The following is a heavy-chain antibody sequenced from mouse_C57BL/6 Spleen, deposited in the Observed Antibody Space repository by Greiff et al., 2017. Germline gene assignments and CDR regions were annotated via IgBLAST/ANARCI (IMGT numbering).Heavy chain of an antibody. CDR2: IDPETGGT. Sequence: QVQLQQSGAELVRPGASVTLSCKASGYTFSDYEMRGVKQTPVHGLEWIGAIDPETGGTAYYQTLKGKAILTADKSSSTAYMALRSLTSEDSAVYYCTRSLHRGFAYWGQGTLVTVSA. CDR1: GYTFSDYE. CDR3: TRSLHRGFAY. J-gene: IGHJ3*01. V-gene: IGHV1-15*01. D-gene: IGHD6-1*01.